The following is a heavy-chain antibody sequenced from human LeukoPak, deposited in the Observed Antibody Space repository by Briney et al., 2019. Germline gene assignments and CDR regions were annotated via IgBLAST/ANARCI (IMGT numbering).Heavy chain of an antibody. D-gene: IGHD6-6*01. CDR3: ARADSSIAARLSRSSIFNYYYYMDV. CDR2: IKQDGSEK. Sequence: GGSLRLSCAASGFTFISYWMSWVRQAPGKGLEWVANIKQDGSEKYYVDSVKGRFTISRDNAKNSLYLQMNSLRAEDTAVYYCARADSSIAARLSRSSIFNYYYYMDVWGKGTTVTVSS. V-gene: IGHV3-7*01. CDR1: GFTFISYW. J-gene: IGHJ6*03.